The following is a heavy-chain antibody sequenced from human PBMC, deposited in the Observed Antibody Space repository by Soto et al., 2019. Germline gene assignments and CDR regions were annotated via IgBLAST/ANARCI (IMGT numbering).Heavy chain of an antibody. Sequence: QVQLVQSGAEVKKPGSSVKVSCKASEGTFNIFSISWVRQAPGQGLEWMGGIIPIFGTAEYSQKFQGRVTITADESTSTSYMELSGLRFEDTAVYYCAKENRDDGSGWYSSTDEFDPWGEGALVTVS. CDR1: EGTFNIFS. CDR2: IIPIFGTA. D-gene: IGHD6-19*01. J-gene: IGHJ5*02. CDR3: AKENRDDGSGWYSSTDEFDP. V-gene: IGHV1-69*01.